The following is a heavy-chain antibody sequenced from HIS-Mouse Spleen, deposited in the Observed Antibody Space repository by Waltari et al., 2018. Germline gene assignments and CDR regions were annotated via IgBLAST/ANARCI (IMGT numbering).Heavy chain of an antibody. CDR1: GCSISSSSYY. CDR3: ARESGLLPPISSRDYDAFDI. CDR2: IYYSGST. V-gene: IGHV4-39*07. D-gene: IGHD4-17*01. J-gene: IGHJ3*02. Sequence: QLQLQESGPGLVKPSETLSRTCTVSGCSISSSSYYWGWIRQPPGKGLEWIGSIYYSGSTYYNPSLKSRVTISVDTSKNQFSLKLSSVTAADTAVYYCARESGLLPPISSRDYDAFDIWGQGTMVTVSS.